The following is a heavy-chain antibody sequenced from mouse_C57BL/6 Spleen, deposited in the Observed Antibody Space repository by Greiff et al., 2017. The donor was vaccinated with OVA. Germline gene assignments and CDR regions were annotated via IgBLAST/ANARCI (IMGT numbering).Heavy chain of an antibody. V-gene: IGHV1-80*01. CDR1: GYAFSSYW. CDR3: ARTDGYYGNWYFDV. CDR2: IYPGDGDT. D-gene: IGHD2-3*01. J-gene: IGHJ1*03. Sequence: VQLQQSGAELVKPGASVKISCKASGYAFSSYWMNWVKQRPGKGLEWIGQIYPGDGDTNYNGKFKGKATLTADKSSSTAYMQLGSLTSGDSAVDFCARTDGYYGNWYFDVWGTGTTVTVSS.